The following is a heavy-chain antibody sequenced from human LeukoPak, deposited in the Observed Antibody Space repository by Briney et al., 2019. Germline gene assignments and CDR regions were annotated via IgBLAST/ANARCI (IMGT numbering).Heavy chain of an antibody. CDR1: GFTFSSYW. CDR3: ARVQQWLVHGYFDY. Sequence: GGSLRLSCAASGFTFSSYWMSWVRQAPGKGLEWVANIKQDGSEKYYVDSVKGRFTISRDNAKNSLYLQMNSLRAEDTAVYYCARVQQWLVHGYFDYWGQGTLVTVSS. V-gene: IGHV3-7*01. CDR2: IKQDGSEK. D-gene: IGHD6-19*01. J-gene: IGHJ4*02.